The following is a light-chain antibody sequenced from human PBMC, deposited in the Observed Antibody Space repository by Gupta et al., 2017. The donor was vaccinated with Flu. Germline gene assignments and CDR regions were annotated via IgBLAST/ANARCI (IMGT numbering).Light chain of an antibody. Sequence: DIQMTQSLSTLSASVGDTVTITCRASQSFSTWLAWYQQKPGKAPKLLIYKASSSETGVPSRFSGSGSGTDFTLTISSLQPDDFATYYCQQYNTYPWTFGQGTKVEI. CDR1: QSFSTW. CDR2: KAS. CDR3: QQYNTYPWT. V-gene: IGKV1-5*03. J-gene: IGKJ1*01.